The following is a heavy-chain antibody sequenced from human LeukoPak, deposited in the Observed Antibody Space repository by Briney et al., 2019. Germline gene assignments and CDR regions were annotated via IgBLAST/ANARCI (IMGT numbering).Heavy chain of an antibody. D-gene: IGHD2-15*01. Sequence: PGGSLRLSCGASGFTFSSSWMSWVRQAPGKGLEWVGRIKRKTDGGTTDYAAPVKGRFTISRDDSKTSLYLQMNNLKTEDTAVYYCTTDTRRVVVPKWGQGTLVTVSS. J-gene: IGHJ4*02. CDR1: GFTFSSSW. V-gene: IGHV3-15*01. CDR3: TTDTRRVVVPK. CDR2: IKRKTDGGTT.